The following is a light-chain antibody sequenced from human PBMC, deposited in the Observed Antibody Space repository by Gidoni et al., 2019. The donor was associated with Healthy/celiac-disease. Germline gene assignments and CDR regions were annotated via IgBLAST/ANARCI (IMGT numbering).Light chain of an antibody. J-gene: IGKJ1*01. CDR1: QSVSSSY. CDR3: QQYEGT. CDR2: GAS. Sequence: EIVLTQSPGTLSLPPGERATLSCRASQSVSSSYLAWYQQKPGQAPRLLIYGASSRATGIPDRFSGSGSGTDFTLTISRLEPEDFAVYYCQQYEGTFGQGTKVEIK. V-gene: IGKV3-20*01.